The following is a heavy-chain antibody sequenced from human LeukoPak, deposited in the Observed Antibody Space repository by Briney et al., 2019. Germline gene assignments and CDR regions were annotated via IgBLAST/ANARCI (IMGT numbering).Heavy chain of an antibody. V-gene: IGHV4-39*07. CDR3: ARSDGYGLVGI. CDR1: GGSISSSSHS. Sequence: SETLSLTCSVSGGSISSSSHSWGWIRQSPGKGLEWIGEINHSGSTNYNPSLKSRATISVDTSKNHFSLTLSSVTAADTAVYYCARSDGYGLVGIWGQGTMVTVSS. D-gene: IGHD3-10*01. CDR2: INHSGST. J-gene: IGHJ3*02.